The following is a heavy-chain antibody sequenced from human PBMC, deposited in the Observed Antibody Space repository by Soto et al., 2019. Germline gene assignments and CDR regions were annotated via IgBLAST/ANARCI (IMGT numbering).Heavy chain of an antibody. Sequence: QLQLQESGPGLVKPSETLSLTCTVSGGSISSSSYYWGWIRQPPGKGLEWIGSIYYSGSTYYNPSLKSRVTRSVDTSKNQFSLKLSSVTAADTAVYYCARHGWGEYQLLEELDYWGQGTLVTVSS. CDR3: ARHGWGEYQLLEELDY. CDR1: GGSISSSSYY. V-gene: IGHV4-39*01. D-gene: IGHD2-2*01. CDR2: IYYSGST. J-gene: IGHJ4*02.